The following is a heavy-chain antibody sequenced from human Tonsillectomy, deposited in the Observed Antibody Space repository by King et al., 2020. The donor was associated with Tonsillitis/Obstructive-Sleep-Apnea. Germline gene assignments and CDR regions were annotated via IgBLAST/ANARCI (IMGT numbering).Heavy chain of an antibody. CDR3: VGGTFKSTTTWFDP. J-gene: IGHJ5*02. CDR1: GGSISSRSYF. D-gene: IGHD1-1*01. CDR2: VYYSGST. V-gene: IGHV4-39*02. Sequence: QLQESGPGLVKPSETLSLTCTVSGGSISSRSYFWAWIRQPPGKGLEWIGSVYYSGSTIYNPSLKSRVTIFADTSKNHFSLRLNSVTAADTAVYYCVGGTFKSTTTWFDPWGQGTLVTVSS.